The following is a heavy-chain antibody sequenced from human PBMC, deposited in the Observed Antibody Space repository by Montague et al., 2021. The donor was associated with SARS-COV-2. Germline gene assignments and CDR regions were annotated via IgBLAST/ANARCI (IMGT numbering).Heavy chain of an antibody. Sequence: PALVKPTQTLTLMCTFSGFSLNTSGEGVGWVRQPPGKALEWLALIYRDDDKRYSPSLKSRSTISKDTTKNEVVLTVANMDPVDTATYYCARYGDYGSWFDPWGQGTLVTVSS. V-gene: IGHV2-5*02. CDR1: GFSLNTSGEG. CDR2: IYRDDDK. D-gene: IGHD4-17*01. CDR3: ARYGDYGSWFDP. J-gene: IGHJ5*02.